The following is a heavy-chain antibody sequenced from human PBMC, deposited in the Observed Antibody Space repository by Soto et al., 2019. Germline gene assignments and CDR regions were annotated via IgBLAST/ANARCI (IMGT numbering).Heavy chain of an antibody. CDR3: ARGGAAALYYYYGMDV. Sequence: SVKVSCKASGGTFSSYAISWVRQAPGQGLEWMGGIIPIFGTANYAQKFQGRVTITADESTSTAYMELSSLRSEDTAVYYCARGGAAALYYYYGMDVWGQGTTVTVSS. CDR2: IIPIFGTA. CDR1: GGTFSSYA. V-gene: IGHV1-69*13. J-gene: IGHJ6*02. D-gene: IGHD2-2*01.